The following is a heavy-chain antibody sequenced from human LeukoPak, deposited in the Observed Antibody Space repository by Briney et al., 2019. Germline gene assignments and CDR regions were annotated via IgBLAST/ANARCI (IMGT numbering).Heavy chain of an antibody. Sequence: GGSLRLSCAASDFTFTNYWMHWVRQAPGKGLEWVSRVSTDGSRTSYSDSVKGRFTISRDNAKNTVSLQMNGLRAEDSAVYFCVRAQNGNHGLFDYWGQGTLVTVSS. CDR3: VRAQNGNHGLFDY. J-gene: IGHJ4*02. D-gene: IGHD1-14*01. CDR1: DFTFTNYW. CDR2: VSTDGSRT. V-gene: IGHV3-74*01.